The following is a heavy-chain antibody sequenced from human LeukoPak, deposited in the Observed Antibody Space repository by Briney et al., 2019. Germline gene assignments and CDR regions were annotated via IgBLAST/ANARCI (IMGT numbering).Heavy chain of an antibody. Sequence: MPGGSLRLSCAASGFTFSSYSMNWVRQAPRKGLEWVSSIRSSSSHIYYADSVKGRFTISRDNAKNSLYLQMNSLRAEDTAVYYCARDSFSDYYDSSGYTDIWGQETMVTVSS. CDR1: GFTFSSYS. J-gene: IGHJ3*02. CDR3: ARDSFSDYYDSSGYTDI. CDR2: IRSSSSHI. D-gene: IGHD3-22*01. V-gene: IGHV3-21*01.